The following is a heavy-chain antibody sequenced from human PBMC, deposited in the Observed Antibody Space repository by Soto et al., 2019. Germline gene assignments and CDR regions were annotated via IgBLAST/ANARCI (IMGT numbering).Heavy chain of an antibody. CDR1: GYTFTSYG. Sequence: GAXVKVSCKASGYTFTSYGISWVRQAPRQVLEWMGWISGYNGNTNYAQNLQGRVTMTTDKSTSTAYMELRSLRSDDTAVYYCARYCSSTSCSYPLGAFDIWGQGTMVTVSS. CDR2: ISGYNGNT. J-gene: IGHJ3*02. V-gene: IGHV1-18*01. D-gene: IGHD2-2*01. CDR3: ARYCSSTSCSYPLGAFDI.